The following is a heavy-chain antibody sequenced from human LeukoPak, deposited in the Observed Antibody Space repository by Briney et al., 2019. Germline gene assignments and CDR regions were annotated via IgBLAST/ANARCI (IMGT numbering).Heavy chain of an antibody. Sequence: SQTLSLTCTVSGGSISSGSYYWSWIRQPAGKGLEWIGRIYTSGTTNYNPSLKSRVTISVDTSKNQFSLKLTSVTAADTAVYYCARRHYYMDVWGKGTTVTVSS. CDR3: ARRHYYMDV. CDR2: IYTSGTT. V-gene: IGHV4-61*02. J-gene: IGHJ6*03. CDR1: GGSISSGSYY.